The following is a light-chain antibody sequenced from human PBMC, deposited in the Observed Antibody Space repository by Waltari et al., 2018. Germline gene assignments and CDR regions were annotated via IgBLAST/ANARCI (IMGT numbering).Light chain of an antibody. CDR3: QQRYNWPPT. V-gene: IGKV3-11*01. CDR1: QSVGAN. J-gene: IGKJ4*01. CDR2: DAS. Sequence: EIVLTQSPATLSLSPGERATLSCRASQSVGANLAWYQQIAGQAPRLLIYDASNRATGIPARFSGSGSWADFTLTISSLEAEDFAVYYCQQRYNWPPTFGGGTKVEIE.